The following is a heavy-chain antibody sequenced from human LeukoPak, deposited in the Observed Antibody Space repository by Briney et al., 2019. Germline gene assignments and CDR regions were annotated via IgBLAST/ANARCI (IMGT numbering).Heavy chain of an antibody. CDR3: ASLYCSSTSCNFFYYYGMDV. D-gene: IGHD2-2*01. J-gene: IGHJ6*02. CDR1: GGSFSGYY. CDR2: IYCSGST. Sequence: SETLSLTCAVYGGSFSGYYWSWIRQPPGKGLEWIGNIYCSGSTSYNPSLKSRVTISVDTSKNQFSLRLYSVTAADTAVYYCASLYCSSTSCNFFYYYGMDVWGQGTTVTVSS. V-gene: IGHV4-34*01.